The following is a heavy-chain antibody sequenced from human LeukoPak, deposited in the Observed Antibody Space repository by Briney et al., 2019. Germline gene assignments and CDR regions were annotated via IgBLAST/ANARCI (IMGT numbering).Heavy chain of an antibody. V-gene: IGHV4-39*01. CDR3: ARQRDSQFVPGYYYMDV. CDR2: IYYSGST. D-gene: IGHD3-10*01. J-gene: IGHJ6*03. CDR1: GGSISSSSYY. Sequence: SETLSLTCTVSGGSISSSSYYWGWIRQPPGKGLEWIGSIYYSGSTYYNPSLKSRVTISVDTSKNQFSLKLSSVTAADTAVYYCARQRDSQFVPGYYYMDVWGKGTTVTVSS.